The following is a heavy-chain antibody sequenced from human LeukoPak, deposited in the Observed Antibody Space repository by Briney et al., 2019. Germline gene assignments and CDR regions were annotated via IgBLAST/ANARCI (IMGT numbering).Heavy chain of an antibody. V-gene: IGHV4-30-4*01. CDR1: GGSISSGDYY. CDR2: IYYSGST. J-gene: IGHJ4*02. D-gene: IGHD3-10*01. CDR3: TRDTGGSGIFDY. Sequence: SQTLSLTCTVSGGSISSGDYYWSWIRQPPGKGLEWIGYIYYSGSTYYNPSLKSRVTISVDTSKNQFSLKLSSVTAADTAVYYCTRDTGGSGIFDYWGQGTLVTVPS.